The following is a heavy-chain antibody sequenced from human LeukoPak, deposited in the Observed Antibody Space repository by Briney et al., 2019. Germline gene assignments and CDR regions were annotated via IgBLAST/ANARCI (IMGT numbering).Heavy chain of an antibody. CDR1: GGSISSSSYY. J-gene: IGHJ4*02. CDR3: ASITMVRGVIISFDY. V-gene: IGHV4-39*01. Sequence: SETLSLTCTVSGGSISSSSYYWGWIRQPPGKGLEWIGGIYYSGSTYYNPSPKSRVTISVGTSKNQFSLKLSSVTAADTAVYYCASITMVRGVIISFDYWGQGTLVTVSS. D-gene: IGHD3-10*01. CDR2: IYYSGST.